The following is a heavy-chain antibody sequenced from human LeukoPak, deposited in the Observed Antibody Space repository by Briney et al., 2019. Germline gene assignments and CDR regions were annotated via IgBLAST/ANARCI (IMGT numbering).Heavy chain of an antibody. J-gene: IGHJ4*02. CDR3: ARMGRYYDSSGYYHNYFDY. V-gene: IGHV4-61*02. D-gene: IGHD3-22*01. Sequence: SETLSLTCTVSGGSISSGTYYWSWIRQPAGKGLEWIGRIYTSGSTNYNPSLKSRVTMSVDTSKNQVSLKLSSVTAADTAVYYCARMGRYYDSSGYYHNYFDYWGQGTLVTVSS. CDR1: GGSISSGTYY. CDR2: IYTSGST.